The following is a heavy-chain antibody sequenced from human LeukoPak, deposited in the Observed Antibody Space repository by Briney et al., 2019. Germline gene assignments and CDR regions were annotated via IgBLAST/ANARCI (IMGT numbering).Heavy chain of an antibody. CDR2: ISYDGSNK. V-gene: IGHV3-30*03. CDR3: ARGRRGIVVVPAASYGMDV. Sequence: GGSLRLSCAASGFTFSSYSMNWVRQAPGKGLEWVAVISYDGSNKYYADSVKGRFTISRDNSKNTLYLQMNSLRAEDTAVYYCARGRRGIVVVPAASYGMDVWGQGTTVTVSS. D-gene: IGHD2-2*01. CDR1: GFTFSSYS. J-gene: IGHJ6*02.